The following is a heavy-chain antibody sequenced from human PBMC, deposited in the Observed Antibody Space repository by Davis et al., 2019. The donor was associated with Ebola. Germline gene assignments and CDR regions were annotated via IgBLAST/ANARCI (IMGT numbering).Heavy chain of an antibody. V-gene: IGHV4-34*01. J-gene: IGHJ6*02. CDR3: ARALQYQAHYGLDV. CDR1: DGSFSGYY. D-gene: IGHD2-2*01. CDR2: ISHSGNT. Sequence: MPSETLSLTCAVYDGSFSGYYWSWIRQSPGKGLEWLGEISHSGNTNYNPSLKSRVTISVDTSKNQFSLNLISVTAADTAVYYCARALQYQAHYGLDVWGQGTTVTVSS.